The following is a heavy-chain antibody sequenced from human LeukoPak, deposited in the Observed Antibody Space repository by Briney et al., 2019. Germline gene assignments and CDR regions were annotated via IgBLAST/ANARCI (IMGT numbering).Heavy chain of an antibody. CDR1: GGSISSGDYY. CDR3: ARRSSLDAFDI. Sequence: SETLSLTCTVSGGSISSGDYYWSWIRQPPGKGLEWIGYIYYSGSTYYNPSLKSRVTISVDTSKNQFSLKLSSVTAADTAVYYCARRSSLDAFDIWGQGTMVTVSS. CDR2: IYYSGST. D-gene: IGHD2-2*01. V-gene: IGHV4-30-4*08. J-gene: IGHJ3*02.